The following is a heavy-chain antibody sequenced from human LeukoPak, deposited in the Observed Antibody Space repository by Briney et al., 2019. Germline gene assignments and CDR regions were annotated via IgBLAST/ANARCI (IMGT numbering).Heavy chain of an antibody. V-gene: IGHV3-33*01. Sequence: GRSLRLSCAASGFTFSSYGMHWVRQAPGKGLEWVAVIWYDGSNKYYADSVKGRFTISRDNSKNTLYLQMNSLRAEDTAAYYCARDPHYYGSGSYAYYYYGMDVWGQGTTVTVSS. CDR1: GFTFSSYG. CDR2: IWYDGSNK. D-gene: IGHD3-10*01. CDR3: ARDPHYYGSGSYAYYYYGMDV. J-gene: IGHJ6*02.